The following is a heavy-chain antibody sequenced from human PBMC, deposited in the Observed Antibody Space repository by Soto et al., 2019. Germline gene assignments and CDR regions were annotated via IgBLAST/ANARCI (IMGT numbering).Heavy chain of an antibody. V-gene: IGHV3-23*01. CDR3: AKVDYDFWSGYWFDP. Sequence: GGSLRLSCAASGFTFSSYAMSWVRQAPGKGLEWVSAISGSGGSTYYADSVKGRFTISRDNSKNTLYLQMNSLRAEDTAVYYCAKVDYDFWSGYWFDPWGQGTLVTVSS. CDR2: ISGSGGST. CDR1: GFTFSSYA. J-gene: IGHJ5*02. D-gene: IGHD3-3*01.